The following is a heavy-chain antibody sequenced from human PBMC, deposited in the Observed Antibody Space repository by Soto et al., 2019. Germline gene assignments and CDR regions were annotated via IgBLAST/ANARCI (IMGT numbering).Heavy chain of an antibody. CDR1: GGSFSGYY. CDR2: INHSGSP. D-gene: IGHD1-1*01. CDR3: ATANWSHHYFDP. V-gene: IGHV4-34*01. Sequence: QVRLQQWGTGLLKSSETLSLTCAVYGGSFSGYYWSWLRQPPGKGREWIGEINHSGSPNYNPSLKSRVTISVDTSKNQFSLKMTSVTAADTAVYYCATANWSHHYFDPWGQGTLVTVSS. J-gene: IGHJ5*02.